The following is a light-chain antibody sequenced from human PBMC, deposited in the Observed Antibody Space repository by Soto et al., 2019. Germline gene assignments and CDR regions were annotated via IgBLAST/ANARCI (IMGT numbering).Light chain of an antibody. CDR3: QQANSFPIT. J-gene: IGKJ5*01. V-gene: IGKV1-12*01. Sequence: IQMTQSPSSVSASVGDRVTITCRASQDISSWLAWYQQKPGKAPNLLIYAASRLQSGVPSRFSGGGSGTDFTLTISRLQPEDFATYYCQQANSFPITFGQGTRLEI. CDR1: QDISSW. CDR2: AAS.